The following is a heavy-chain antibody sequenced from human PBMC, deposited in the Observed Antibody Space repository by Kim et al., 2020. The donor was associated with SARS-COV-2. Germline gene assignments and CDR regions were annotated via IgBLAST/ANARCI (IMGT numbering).Heavy chain of an antibody. D-gene: IGHD2-2*01. Sequence: SYADSVKGRFPISRDNAKNSLYLQMNSLRAEDTAVYYCARGDGYQLLLYYWGQGTLVTVSS. CDR3: ARGDGYQLLLYY. J-gene: IGHJ4*02. V-gene: IGHV3-21*01.